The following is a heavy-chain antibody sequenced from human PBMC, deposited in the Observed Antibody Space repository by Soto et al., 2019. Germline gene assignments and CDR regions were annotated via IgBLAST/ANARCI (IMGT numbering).Heavy chain of an antibody. J-gene: IGHJ3*02. Sequence: SETLSFTCTVSGDSINSGGYYWSWIRQHPGKGLEWIGYIHYSGSTNYNPSLKSRVTMSVDTSKNQFSLKLSAVTAADTAVYYCARFKGIFVVPKLAATNAFDIWGQGTMVTVSS. CDR3: ARFKGIFVVPKLAATNAFDI. V-gene: IGHV4-31*03. D-gene: IGHD3-22*01. CDR2: IHYSGST. CDR1: GDSINSGGYY.